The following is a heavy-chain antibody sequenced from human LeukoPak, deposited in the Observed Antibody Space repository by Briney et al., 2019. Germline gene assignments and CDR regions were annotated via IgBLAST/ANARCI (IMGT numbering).Heavy chain of an antibody. CDR1: GFTFSSHA. CDR2: ISGSGGNT. Sequence: PGGSLRLSCAASGFTFSSHAMSWVRQAPGKGPEWVSAISGSGGNTYYADSVKGRFTISRDNSKNTLYLQINTLRVEDTAMYYCAKDLYGYYAMDVWGQGTTVT. CDR3: AKDLYGYYAMDV. J-gene: IGHJ6*02. D-gene: IGHD4-17*01. V-gene: IGHV3-23*01.